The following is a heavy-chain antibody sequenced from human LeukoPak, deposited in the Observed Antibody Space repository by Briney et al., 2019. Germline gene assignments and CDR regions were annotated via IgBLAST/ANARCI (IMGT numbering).Heavy chain of an antibody. CDR1: GYTFTGYY. V-gene: IGHV1-2*02. CDR3: ARPPRPYYYGSGSYWNY. CDR2: INPNSGGT. D-gene: IGHD3-10*01. J-gene: IGHJ4*02. Sequence: ASVKVSCKASGYTFTGYYMHWVRQAPGQGLEWMGWINPNSGGTNYAQKFQGRVTMTRDTSISTAYMELSRLRSDDTAVYYCARPPRPYYYGSGSYWNYWGQGTLVTVPS.